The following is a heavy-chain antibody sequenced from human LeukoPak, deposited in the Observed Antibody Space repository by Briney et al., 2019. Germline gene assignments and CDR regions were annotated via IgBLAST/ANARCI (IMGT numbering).Heavy chain of an antibody. Sequence: SQTLSLTCAISGDSVSSDSVAWNWIRQFPSRGLEWLGRTYYRSKWYNDYAVSVKSRITINPDTSKNQFSLQLNSVTPEDTAVYYCARGPRGDDSSGYYYYYYYGMDVWGQGTTVTVSS. V-gene: IGHV6-1*01. CDR3: ARGPRGDDSSGYYYYYYYGMDV. J-gene: IGHJ6*02. CDR2: TYYRSKWYN. D-gene: IGHD3-22*01. CDR1: GDSVSSDSVA.